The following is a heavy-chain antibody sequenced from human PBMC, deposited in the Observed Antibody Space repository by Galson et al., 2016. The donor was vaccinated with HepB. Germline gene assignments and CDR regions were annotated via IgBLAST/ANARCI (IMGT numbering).Heavy chain of an antibody. V-gene: IGHV4-31*03. D-gene: IGHD3-22*01. CDR2: IYYSGST. CDR3: ARVPLYYDSSGSPRGNDAFDI. J-gene: IGHJ3*02. CDR1: GGSISSGGYY. Sequence: LSLTCTVSGGSISSGGYYWSWIRQHPGKGLEWIGYIYYSGSTYYNPSLKSRVTISVDTSKNQFSLKLSSVTAADTAVFYCARVPLYYDSSGSPRGNDAFDIWGQVTMVTVSS.